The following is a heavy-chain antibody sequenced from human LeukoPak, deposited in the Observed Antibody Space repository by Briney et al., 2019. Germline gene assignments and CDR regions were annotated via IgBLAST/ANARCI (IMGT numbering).Heavy chain of an antibody. CDR2: INPNSGGT. J-gene: IGHJ4*02. V-gene: IGHV1-2*02. CDR3: ARDSDRY. Sequence: ASVKVSCKASGGTFSSYAISWVRQAPGQGLEWMGWINPNSGGTNYAQKFQGRVTMTRDTSISTAYMELSKLRSDDTAVYYCARDSDRYWGQGTLVTVSS. CDR1: GGTFSSYA.